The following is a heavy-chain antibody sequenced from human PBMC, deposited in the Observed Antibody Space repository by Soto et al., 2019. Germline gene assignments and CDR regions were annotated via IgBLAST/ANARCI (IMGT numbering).Heavy chain of an antibody. Sequence: GGSLRLSCAASGFTFSSYGMHWVRQAPGKGLEWVAVISKDGSTKYDADSVKGRFTISRDNSKNTLYLQMNSLRAEDTAVYYCAKETHSSGYGSYFDYWGQGTLVTV. J-gene: IGHJ4*02. V-gene: IGHV3-30*18. CDR1: GFTFSSYG. CDR2: ISKDGSTK. D-gene: IGHD3-22*01. CDR3: AKETHSSGYGSYFDY.